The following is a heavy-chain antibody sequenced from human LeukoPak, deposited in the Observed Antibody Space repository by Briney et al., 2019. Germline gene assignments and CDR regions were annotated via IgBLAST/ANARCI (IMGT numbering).Heavy chain of an antibody. Sequence: SVNVSCKASGGTFSSYAISWVRQAPGQGREWMGGIIPIFGTANYAQKFQGSVTITADESTSTAYMELSSLRSEDTAVYSCARARTYYDILTGYVPGRDAFDIWGQGTMVTVSS. V-gene: IGHV1-69*01. CDR3: ARARTYYDILTGYVPGRDAFDI. CDR2: IIPIFGTA. CDR1: GGTFSSYA. D-gene: IGHD3-9*01. J-gene: IGHJ3*02.